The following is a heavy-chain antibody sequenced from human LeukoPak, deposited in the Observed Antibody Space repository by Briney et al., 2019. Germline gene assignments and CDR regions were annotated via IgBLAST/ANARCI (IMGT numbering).Heavy chain of an antibody. J-gene: IGHJ3*01. Sequence: ASVKVSCKVSKYTLTELSMHWVRQAPGKGLEWMGGFDPEHGKTVYAQTFQGRVTMTEDTSTGTAYMELRSLRSEDTAVYHCATEDFDGIVGPIDSFDVWGQGTMVTVSS. D-gene: IGHD1-26*01. CDR3: ATEDFDGIVGPIDSFDV. CDR2: FDPEHGKT. CDR1: KYTLTELS. V-gene: IGHV1-24*01.